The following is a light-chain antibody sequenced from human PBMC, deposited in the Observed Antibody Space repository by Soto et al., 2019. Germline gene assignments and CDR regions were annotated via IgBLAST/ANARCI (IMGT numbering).Light chain of an antibody. V-gene: IGKV1-39*01. Sequence: DIQMTQSPSSLSASLGDRVTITCRASQTINNYLHWYQQRPGEAPKLLIYSASNLQTGVPPRFSGSGSGTHFTLTISSLQAEDFASYYCQQSSSPPHTFGQGTIVEIK. CDR3: QQSSSPPHT. CDR2: SAS. CDR1: QTINNY. J-gene: IGKJ2*01.